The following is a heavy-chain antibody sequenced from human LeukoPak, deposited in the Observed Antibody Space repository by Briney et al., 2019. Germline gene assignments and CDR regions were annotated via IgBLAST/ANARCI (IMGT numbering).Heavy chain of an antibody. J-gene: IGHJ4*02. CDR1: GGSVTSTNW. CDR3: AREGGFYRPLDY. Sequence: PSGTLSLTCAVSGGSVTSTNWWTRVRQPPGKGLEWIGEVHLDGRTNYNPSLTGRLTMSVDLYENHISLKLTSVTAADTAVYYCAREGGFYRPLDYSGQGTLVTVSS. CDR2: VHLDGRT. D-gene: IGHD3-3*01. V-gene: IGHV4-4*02.